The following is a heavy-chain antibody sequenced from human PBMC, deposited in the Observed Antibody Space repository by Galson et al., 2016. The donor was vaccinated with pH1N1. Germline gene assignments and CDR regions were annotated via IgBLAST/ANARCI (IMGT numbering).Heavy chain of an antibody. V-gene: IGHV5-51*03. CDR1: GYISTSQW. CDR2: VNPGGSTI. D-gene: IGHD4-17*01. J-gene: IGHJ3*02. Sequence: QSGAEVKKPGESLKISCKASGYISTSQWIAWVRQVPGKGLEWVGVVNPGGSTIRYSPSFQGQVTISSDKSISTAYLQWISLRASDTAMYYCARQYDFGDYRGNAFDIWGQGTVVIVSS. CDR3: ARQYDFGDYRGNAFDI.